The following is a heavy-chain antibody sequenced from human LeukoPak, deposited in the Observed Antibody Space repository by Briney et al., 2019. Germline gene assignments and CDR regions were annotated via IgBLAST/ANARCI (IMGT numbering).Heavy chain of an antibody. CDR1: GGTFSSYA. J-gene: IGHJ5*02. CDR2: IIPIFGTA. V-gene: IGHV1-69*13. D-gene: IGHD4-17*01. CDR3: ARVVYGDYYWFDP. Sequence: SVKVSCKASGGTFSSYAISWVRQAPGQGLEWMGGIIPIFGTANYAQKFQGRVTITADESTSTAYMELSSLRSEDTAVYYCARVVYGDYYWFDPWGQGTLVTVSS.